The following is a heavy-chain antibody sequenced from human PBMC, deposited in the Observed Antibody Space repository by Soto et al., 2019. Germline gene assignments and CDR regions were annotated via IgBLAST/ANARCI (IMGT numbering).Heavy chain of an antibody. J-gene: IGHJ4*02. CDR1: GFTFSSYA. D-gene: IGHD5-12*01. V-gene: IGHV3-23*01. CDR3: AKSSNSGYLKPHFDY. CDR2: ISGSGGST. Sequence: PGGSLRLSCAASGFTFSSYAMSWVRQAPGKGLEWVSAISGSGGSTYYADSVKGRFTISRDNSKNTLYLQMNSLRAEDTAVYYCAKSSNSGYLKPHFDYWGQGTLFSVSS.